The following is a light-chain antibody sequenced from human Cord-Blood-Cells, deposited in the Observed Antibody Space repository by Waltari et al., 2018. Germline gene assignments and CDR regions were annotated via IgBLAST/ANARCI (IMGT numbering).Light chain of an antibody. V-gene: IGLV6-57*01. CDR1: SGSIASNH. CDR3: QSYDSSNQV. CDR2: EDN. J-gene: IGLJ3*02. Sequence: NFMLPQPHPVSESPGKTVTISCTRSSGSIASNHVQWYQQRPGSSPTTVIYEDNQRPSGVPDRFSGSIDSSSNSAYLTISGLKTEDEADYYCQSYDSSNQVFGGGTKLTVL.